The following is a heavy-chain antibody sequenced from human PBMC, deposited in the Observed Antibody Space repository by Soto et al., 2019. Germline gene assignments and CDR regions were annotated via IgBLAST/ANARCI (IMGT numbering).Heavy chain of an antibody. CDR1: GFTYSNYA. CDR2: IKPDGSAT. J-gene: IGHJ4*02. CDR3: ARAGYCGPGCYYYFDY. D-gene: IGHD2-21*02. V-gene: IGHV3-7*01. Sequence: PGGSLRLSCAASGFTYSNYAMNWVRQAPEKGLEWVAYIKPDGSATYYVDSVKGRFTISRDNAKNSLYLQMNSLRVEDTSVYYCARAGYCGPGCYYYFDYWGQGTLVTVSS.